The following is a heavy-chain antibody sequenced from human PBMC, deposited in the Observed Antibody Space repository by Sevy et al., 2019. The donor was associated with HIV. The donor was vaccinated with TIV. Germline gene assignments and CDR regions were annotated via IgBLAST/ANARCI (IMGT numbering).Heavy chain of an antibody. CDR3: RTACCSRDRFGVLGAFDF. CDR1: GDSVSSNSAA. Sequence: KQSQTISLTCVISGDSVSSNSAAWNWIRQSPSRGLEWLGRTHYRSKWYNDYAVSVKGRISINADTSKNQFSLQLNSVTPEDKAVYYCRTACCSRDRFGVLGAFDFWGQGTMVTVSS. D-gene: IGHD3-16*01. J-gene: IGHJ3*01. V-gene: IGHV6-1*01. CDR2: THYRSKWYN.